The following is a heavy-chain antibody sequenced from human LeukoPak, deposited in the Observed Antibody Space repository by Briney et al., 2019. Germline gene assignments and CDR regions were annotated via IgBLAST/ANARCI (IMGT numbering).Heavy chain of an antibody. D-gene: IGHD1-26*01. CDR3: ARDKREVGFDP. J-gene: IGHJ5*02. CDR1: GGSFSGYY. Sequence: PSETLSLTCAVYGGSFSGYYWSWLRQPPGKGLEWIGEINHSGSTNYNPSLKSRVTISVDTSKNQFSLKLSSVTAADTAVYYCARDKREVGFDPWGQGTLVTVSS. CDR2: INHSGST. V-gene: IGHV4-34*01.